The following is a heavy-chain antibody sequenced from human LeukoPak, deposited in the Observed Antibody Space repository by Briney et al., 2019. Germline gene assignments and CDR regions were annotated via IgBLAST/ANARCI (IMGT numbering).Heavy chain of an antibody. J-gene: IGHJ5*02. CDR1: GFTFSSYT. V-gene: IGHV3-48*04. CDR3: ARGPPLFDP. CDR2: IDLSGSTL. Sequence: GGFLRLFCAASGFTFSSYTMNWVRQAPGKGLEWVSYIDLSGSTLYYVDSVKGRFTISRDNAKNSLYLQMNSLRAEDTAVYYCARGPPLFDPWGQGTLVAVSS.